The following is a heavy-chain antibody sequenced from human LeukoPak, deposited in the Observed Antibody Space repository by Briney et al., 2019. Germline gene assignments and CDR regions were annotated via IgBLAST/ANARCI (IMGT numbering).Heavy chain of an antibody. D-gene: IGHD4-17*01. CDR1: GGSISSHF. CDR2: IYYSGSIDYSGST. V-gene: IGHV4-59*08. J-gene: IGHJ3*02. Sequence: SETLSLTCTVSGGSISSHFWSWIRQPPGKGLEWIAYIYYSGSIDYSGSTDYNPSLKSRVTISVDTSKKQFSLKLSSVTAGDTAVYYCARQTMTTADAFDIWGQGTMITVSS. CDR3: ARQTMTTADAFDI.